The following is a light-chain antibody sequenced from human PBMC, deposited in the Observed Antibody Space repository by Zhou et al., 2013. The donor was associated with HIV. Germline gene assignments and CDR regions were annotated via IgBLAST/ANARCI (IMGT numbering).Light chain of an antibody. J-gene: IGKJ4*01. CDR1: QDITHY. CDR2: DAS. V-gene: IGKV1-33*01. CDR3: QRTYTAPLT. Sequence: DIQMTQSPSSLSASIGDRVTITCQASQDITHYLFWYQQKPGKAPKLLIYDASNLETGVPSRFSGSGSGTDFTLTISSLQPEDVATYYGQRTYTAPLTFGRRDRGWEIK.